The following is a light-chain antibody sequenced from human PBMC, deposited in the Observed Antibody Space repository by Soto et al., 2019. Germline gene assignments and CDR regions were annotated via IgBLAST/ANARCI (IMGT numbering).Light chain of an antibody. Sequence: QSVLTQPASVSGSPGQSITISCTGTSSDVGTYDYVSWYQQHPGKVPRLMIYDVTNRPSGVSNRFSGSKSGNTASLTISRLQAEDEADYYCSSYSRRLTVIFGGGTKLTV. J-gene: IGLJ2*01. CDR2: DVT. V-gene: IGLV2-14*03. CDR1: SSDVGTYDY. CDR3: SSYSRRLTVI.